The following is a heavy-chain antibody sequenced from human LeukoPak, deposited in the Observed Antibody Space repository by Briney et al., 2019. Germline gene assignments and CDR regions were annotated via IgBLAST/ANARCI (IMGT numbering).Heavy chain of an antibody. CDR3: ARLDSYGYAVDY. J-gene: IGHJ4*02. D-gene: IGHD5-18*01. Sequence: PGGSLRLFCAASGFTFSDYYMSWIRQAPGKGLEWVSYISSSGSTIYYADSVKGRFTISRDNAKNSLYLQMNSLRAEDTAVYYCARLDSYGYAVDYWGQGTLVTVSS. CDR1: GFTFSDYY. CDR2: ISSSGSTI. V-gene: IGHV3-11*01.